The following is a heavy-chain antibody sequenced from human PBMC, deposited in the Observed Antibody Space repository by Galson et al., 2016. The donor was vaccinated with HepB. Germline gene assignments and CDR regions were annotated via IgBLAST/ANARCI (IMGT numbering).Heavy chain of an antibody. CDR2: IHPGESET. CDR1: GDSFNNNFW. D-gene: IGHD3-16*02. Sequence: QSGAEVKKPGESLKISCKASGDSFNNNFWIAWVRQKPGKGLEWVGIIHPGESETRYNPSFEGQVTLSADEGLNTAYLQWIRLRASDTAMYYCATLKISQFVVQFQAFDFWGQGTLVTVSS. V-gene: IGHV5-51*01. CDR3: ATLKISQFVVQFQAFDF. J-gene: IGHJ4*02.